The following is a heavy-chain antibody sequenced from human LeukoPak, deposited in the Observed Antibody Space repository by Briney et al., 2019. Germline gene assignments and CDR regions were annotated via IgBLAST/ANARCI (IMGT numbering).Heavy chain of an antibody. CDR1: GSSISSYY. CDR3: AKFNTWSAYCFDY. D-gene: IGHD3-3*01. Sequence: PSETLSLTCTVSGSSISSYYWTWIRQPPGKGLEWIGYTYYSGSTNYNPSLKSRVTISVDTSKNQFSLKLTSVTAADTAIYYCAKFNTWSAYCFDYWGQGTLVTVSS. CDR2: TYYSGST. V-gene: IGHV4-59*01. J-gene: IGHJ4*02.